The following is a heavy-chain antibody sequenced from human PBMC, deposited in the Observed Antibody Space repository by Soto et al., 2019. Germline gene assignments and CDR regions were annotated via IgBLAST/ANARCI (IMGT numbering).Heavy chain of an antibody. CDR1: GYTFTNYG. Sequence: QVQVVQSGDEVKKPGASVKVSCKASGYTFTNYGFSWVRQAPGQGLEWMGWISGYNGNTKYAEKFQGRVTMTTDTSTSTAHMELMSLRSDDTAVYYCAREGQATYYYYGMDVLGQGTAVTFS. CDR3: AREGQATYYYYGMDV. CDR2: ISGYNGNT. J-gene: IGHJ6*02. V-gene: IGHV1-18*01.